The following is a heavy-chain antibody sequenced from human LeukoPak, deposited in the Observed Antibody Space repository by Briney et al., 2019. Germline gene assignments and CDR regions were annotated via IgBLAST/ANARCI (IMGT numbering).Heavy chain of an antibody. CDR2: MNPNSGST. Sequence: ASVKVSCKASGYTFTSYGISWVRQATGQGLEWMGWMNPNSGSTGYAQKFQGRVTMTRNTSISTAYMELSSLRSEDTAVYYCARGPGYYDFWSGDWGYGMDVWGQGTTVTVSS. V-gene: IGHV1-8*02. J-gene: IGHJ6*02. D-gene: IGHD3-3*01. CDR3: ARGPGYYDFWSGDWGYGMDV. CDR1: GYTFTSYG.